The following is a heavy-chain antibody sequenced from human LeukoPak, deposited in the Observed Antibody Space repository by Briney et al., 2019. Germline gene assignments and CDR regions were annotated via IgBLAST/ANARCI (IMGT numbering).Heavy chain of an antibody. Sequence: ASVKVSCKVSGYTLTELSMHWVRQAPGKGLEWMGGFDPEDGETIYAQKFQGRVTMTEDTSTDTAYMELSSLRSEDTAVYYCATADGYSYGYDYWGQGTLVTVSS. V-gene: IGHV1-24*01. CDR1: GYTLTELS. CDR2: FDPEDGET. D-gene: IGHD5-18*01. CDR3: ATADGYSYGYDY. J-gene: IGHJ4*02.